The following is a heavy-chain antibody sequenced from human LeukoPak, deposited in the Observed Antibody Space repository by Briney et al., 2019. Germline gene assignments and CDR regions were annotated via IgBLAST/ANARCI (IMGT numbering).Heavy chain of an antibody. D-gene: IGHD3-10*01. Sequence: GGSLRLSCAASGFTFSSYWMSWVRQAPGKGLEWVANIKQDGSEKYYVDSVKGRFTISRDNAKNSLYPQMNSLRAEDTAVYYCARSPRRPHFYSSGSYYYYFDYWGQGTLVTVSS. CDR3: ARSPRRPHFYSSGSYYYYFDY. J-gene: IGHJ4*02. CDR2: IKQDGSEK. CDR1: GFTFSSYW. V-gene: IGHV3-7*01.